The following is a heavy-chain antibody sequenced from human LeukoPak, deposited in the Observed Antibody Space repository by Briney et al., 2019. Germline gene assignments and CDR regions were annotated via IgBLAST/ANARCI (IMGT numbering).Heavy chain of an antibody. CDR3: AKDLAAGGYFDY. Sequence: GGSLRLSCAASGFTFSSYAMSWVRQAPGKGLEWVSAISGSGGSTYCADSVKGRFTISRDNSKNTLYLQMNSLRAEDTAVYYCAKDLAAGGYFDYWGQGTLVTVSS. CDR1: GFTFSSYA. V-gene: IGHV3-23*01. D-gene: IGHD6-13*01. CDR2: ISGSGGST. J-gene: IGHJ4*02.